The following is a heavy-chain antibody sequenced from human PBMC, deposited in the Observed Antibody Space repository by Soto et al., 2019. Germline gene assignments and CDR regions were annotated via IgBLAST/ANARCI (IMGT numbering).Heavy chain of an antibody. V-gene: IGHV1-24*01. D-gene: IGHD6-6*01. CDR1: GYTLTELS. CDR3: ATEVIAARDSYYYYGMDV. J-gene: IGHJ6*02. CDR2: FDPEDGET. Sequence: ASMKVSCKVSGYTLTELSMHWVRQAPGKGLEWMGGFDPEDGETIYAQKFQGRVTMTEDTSTDTAYMELSSLRSEDTAVYYCATEVIAARDSYYYYGMDVWGQGTTVTVSS.